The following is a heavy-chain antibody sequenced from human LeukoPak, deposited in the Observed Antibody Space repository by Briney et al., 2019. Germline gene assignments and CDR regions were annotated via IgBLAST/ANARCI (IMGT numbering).Heavy chain of an antibody. D-gene: IGHD1-26*01. V-gene: IGHV4-39*01. CDR2: IYYTGST. CDR1: GGSISSSRHY. J-gene: IGHJ5*02. Sequence: SSETLSLTCTVSGGSISSSRHYWGWIRQPPGKGLQWIGGIYYTGSTYYNPSLRSRVTMSVDTSKKQFSLNLSSMAAADSAVYYCARQAVMGATCWFDPWGQGTLVTVSS. CDR3: ARQAVMGATCWFDP.